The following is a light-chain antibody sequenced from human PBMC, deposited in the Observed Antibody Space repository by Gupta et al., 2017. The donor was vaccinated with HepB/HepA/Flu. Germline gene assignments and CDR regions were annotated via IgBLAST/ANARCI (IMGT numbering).Light chain of an antibody. V-gene: IGLV1-40*01. CDR1: SSKIVAHYD. CDR3: QSFDTSLSSVV. CDR2: DNN. J-gene: IGLJ2*01. Sequence: QSGLTQPPSVFGGPGQRVNIACTGSSSKIVAHYDVHWYQQLPKTSHKLLIYDNNRRPSGVPDRFSGSTSGTSASLAITGLQTEDAADYYCQSFDTSLSSVVFGGGTKLTVL.